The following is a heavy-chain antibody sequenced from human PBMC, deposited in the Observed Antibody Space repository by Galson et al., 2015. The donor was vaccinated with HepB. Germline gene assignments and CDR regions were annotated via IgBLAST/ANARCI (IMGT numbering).Heavy chain of an antibody. J-gene: IGHJ6*02. CDR1: GYSFTSYW. CDR2: IDPSDSYT. V-gene: IGHV5-10-1*01. Sequence: QSGAEVKKPGESLKISCKGSGYSFTSYWISWVRQMPGKGLEWMGRIDPSDSYTNYSPSFQGHVTISADKSISTAYLQWSSLKASDTAMYYCASLVSQTYYYYYGMDVWGQETTVTVSS. CDR3: ASLVSQTYYYYYGMDV.